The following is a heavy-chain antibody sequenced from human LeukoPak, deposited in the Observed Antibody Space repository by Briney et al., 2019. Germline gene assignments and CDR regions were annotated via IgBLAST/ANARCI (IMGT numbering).Heavy chain of an antibody. CDR3: ARDRSPYYDFWSGYYTAYYGMDV. V-gene: IGHV3-66*02. D-gene: IGHD3-3*01. CDR1: GFTVSSNY. J-gene: IGHJ6*02. CDR2: IYSGGST. Sequence: GGSLRLSCAASGFTVSSNYMSWVRQAPGKGLEWVSVIYSGGSTYYTDSVTGRFTISRDNSKNTLYLQMNSLRAEDTAVYYCARDRSPYYDFWSGYYTAYYGMDVWGQGTTVTVSS.